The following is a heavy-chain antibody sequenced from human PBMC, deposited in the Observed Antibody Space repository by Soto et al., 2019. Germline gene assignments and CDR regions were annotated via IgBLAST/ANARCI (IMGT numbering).Heavy chain of an antibody. CDR3: ARSLVVGRYYYDSSGSAPYYYYYYGMYV. V-gene: IGHV1-69*13. Sequence: SSVKVSCKASGGTFSSYAISWVRQAPGQGLEWMGGIIPIFGTANYAQKFQGRVTITADESTSTAYMELSSLRSEDTAVYYCARSLVVGRYYYDSSGSAPYYYYYYGMYVWG. D-gene: IGHD3-22*01. J-gene: IGHJ6*02. CDR2: IIPIFGTA. CDR1: GGTFSSYA.